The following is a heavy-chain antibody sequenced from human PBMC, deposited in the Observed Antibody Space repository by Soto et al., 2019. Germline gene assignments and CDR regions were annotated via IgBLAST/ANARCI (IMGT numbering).Heavy chain of an antibody. V-gene: IGHV3-30*18. J-gene: IGHJ6*03. CDR3: AKDSGLYYYYYYMDV. CDR1: GFTFSSYG. CDR2: ISYDGSNK. Sequence: QVQLVESGGGVVQPGRSLRLSCAASGFTFSSYGMHWVRQAPGKGLEWVAVISYDGSNKYYAGSVKGRFTISRDNSKNTLYLQMNSLRAEDTAVYYCAKDSGLYYYYYYMDVWGKGTTVTVSS.